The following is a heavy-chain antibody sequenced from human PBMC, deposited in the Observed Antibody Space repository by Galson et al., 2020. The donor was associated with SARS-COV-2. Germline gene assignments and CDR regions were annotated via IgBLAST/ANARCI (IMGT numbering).Heavy chain of an antibody. Sequence: SETLSLTCTVSGGSISTYYWSWIRQPPGKGLKWIGYIFYRGSTNYNPSLKSRVTISVDTSKNEFSLRLSSVTAADTAVYYCARDATAHYTSGYYRPDAFDIWGQGTMVTVSS. CDR3: ARDATAHYTSGYYRPDAFDI. CDR1: GGSISTYY. V-gene: IGHV4-59*01. J-gene: IGHJ3*02. CDR2: IFYRGST. D-gene: IGHD3-22*01.